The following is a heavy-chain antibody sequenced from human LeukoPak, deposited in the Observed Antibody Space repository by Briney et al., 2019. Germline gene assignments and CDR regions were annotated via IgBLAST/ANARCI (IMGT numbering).Heavy chain of an antibody. D-gene: IGHD1-26*01. CDR2: INHSGST. Sequence: SETLSLTCAVYGGSFGGYYWSWIRQPPGKGLEWIGEINHSGSTNYNPSLKSRVTISVDTSKNQFSLKLSSVTAADTAVYYCARGSPGAYYFDYWGQGTLVTVSS. CDR1: GGSFGGYY. J-gene: IGHJ4*02. V-gene: IGHV4-34*01. CDR3: ARGSPGAYYFDY.